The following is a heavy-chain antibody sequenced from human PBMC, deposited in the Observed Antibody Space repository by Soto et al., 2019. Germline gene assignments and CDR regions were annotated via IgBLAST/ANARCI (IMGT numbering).Heavy chain of an antibody. V-gene: IGHV3-23*01. Sequence: ESGGGLVQPGGSLRLSCAASGFTFSTYGMTWVRQAPGKGLEWVSTISGSGGSTYYADSVKGRFTISRDNSKNTLYLQMNSLRVEDAAVYYCANVWTLNIWGQGTMVTVSS. CDR1: GFTFSTYG. CDR2: ISGSGGST. D-gene: IGHD3-16*01. J-gene: IGHJ3*02. CDR3: ANVWTLNI.